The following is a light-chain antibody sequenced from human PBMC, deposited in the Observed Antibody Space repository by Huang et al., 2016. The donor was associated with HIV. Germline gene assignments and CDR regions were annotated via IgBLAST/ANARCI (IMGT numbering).Light chain of an antibody. J-gene: IGKJ4*01. CDR3: QQYYTPPLT. CDR1: QDFRNS. Sequence: DIQMTQSPSSLSASVGDSGTSACRASQDFRNSLPWFKQKPGKAPQLHLYAPSRLESGVPSRFSGGGSGTYYTLTISGLQPEDFATYYCQQYYTPPLTFGGGTKVEIK. CDR2: APS. V-gene: IGKV1-NL1*01.